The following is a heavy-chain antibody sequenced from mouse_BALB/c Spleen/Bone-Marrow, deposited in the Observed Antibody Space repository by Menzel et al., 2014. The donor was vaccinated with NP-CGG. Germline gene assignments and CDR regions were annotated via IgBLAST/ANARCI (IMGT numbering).Heavy chain of an antibody. V-gene: IGHV1S81*02. Sequence: QVQLKQSGAELVKPGASVKLSCKASGYTFTSYYKYWVKQRPGQGLEWIGEINHSNGYTNFNEKFKSKATLTVDKSSSTAYMQLSSLTSEDSAVYYCTREGAYWGQGTLVTVSA. CDR1: GYTFTSYY. CDR3: TREGAY. CDR2: INHSNGYT. J-gene: IGHJ3*01.